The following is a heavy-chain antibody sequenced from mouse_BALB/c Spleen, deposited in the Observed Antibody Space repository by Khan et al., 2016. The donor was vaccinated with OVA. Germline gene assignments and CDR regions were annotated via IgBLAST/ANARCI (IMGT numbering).Heavy chain of an antibody. V-gene: IGHV3-2*02. CDR3: ARTARRKY. J-gene: IGHJ2*01. D-gene: IGHD1-2*01. CDR2: ISYSGST. Sequence: VRLQQSGPGLVKPSQSLSLTCTVTGYSITSGYGWNWIRQFPGNKLEWMGYISYSGSTNYNPSLNSRISITRDTSKNQFFLQLNSVTTEDTATYYWARTARRKYWGQGTTLTVSS. CDR1: GYSITSGYG.